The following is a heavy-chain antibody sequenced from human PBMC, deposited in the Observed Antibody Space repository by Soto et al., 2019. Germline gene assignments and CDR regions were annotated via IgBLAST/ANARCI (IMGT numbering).Heavy chain of an antibody. Sequence: GASVKVSCKASGGTFSSYAISWVRQTPGQGLEWMGGIIPIFGTANYAQKFQGRVTITADESTSTAYMELSSLRSEDTAVYYCARTVGGSGFEFDYWGQGTLVTV. D-gene: IGHD3-22*01. J-gene: IGHJ4*02. V-gene: IGHV1-69*13. CDR2: IIPIFGTA. CDR1: GGTFSSYA. CDR3: ARTVGGSGFEFDY.